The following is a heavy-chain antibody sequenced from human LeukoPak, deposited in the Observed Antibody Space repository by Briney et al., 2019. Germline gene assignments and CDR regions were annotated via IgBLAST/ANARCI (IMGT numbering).Heavy chain of an antibody. CDR1: GFTFSSYA. Sequence: GGSLRLSCAASGFTFSSYAMHWVRQAPGKGLEWVAVISSNGRITYYTDSVKGRFTISRDNSKNTVYLQMDSLRAEDTALYYCAREVTTTTAFDFWGQGTLVTVSS. CDR2: ISSNGRIT. D-gene: IGHD4-11*01. V-gene: IGHV3-30*04. J-gene: IGHJ4*02. CDR3: AREVTTTTAFDF.